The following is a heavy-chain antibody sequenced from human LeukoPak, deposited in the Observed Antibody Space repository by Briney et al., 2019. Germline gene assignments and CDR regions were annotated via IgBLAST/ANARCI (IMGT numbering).Heavy chain of an antibody. J-gene: IGHJ4*02. CDR1: GFTFSSYG. D-gene: IGHD6-13*01. V-gene: IGHV3-33*06. CDR2: IWYDGSNK. Sequence: PGRSLRLSCAASGFTFSSYGMHWVRQAPGKGLEWVAVIWYDGSNKYYADSVKGRFTISRDNSKNTLYLQMNSLRAEDTAVYYCAKDWGPEQQLDALNFDYWGQGTLVTVSS. CDR3: AKDWGPEQQLDALNFDY.